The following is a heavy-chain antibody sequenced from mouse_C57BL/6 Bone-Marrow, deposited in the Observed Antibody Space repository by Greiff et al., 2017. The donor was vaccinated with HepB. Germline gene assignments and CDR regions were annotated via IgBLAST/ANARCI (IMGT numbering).Heavy chain of an antibody. CDR2: ISDGGSYT. CDR3: AGRYYFDY. CDR1: GFTFSSYA. Sequence: EVMLVESGGGLVKPGGSLKLSCAASGFTFSSYAMSWVRQTPEKRLAWVATISDGGSYTYYPDNVKGRFAISRDNAKNNLYLQMSHLKSEDTAMYYCAGRYYFDYWGQGTTLTVSS. V-gene: IGHV5-4*03. J-gene: IGHJ2*01.